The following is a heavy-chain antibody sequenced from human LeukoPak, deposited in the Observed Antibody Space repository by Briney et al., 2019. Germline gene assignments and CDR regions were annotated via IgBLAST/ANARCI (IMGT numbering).Heavy chain of an antibody. CDR3: AKDPYCTSMSCHYYFDY. J-gene: IGHJ4*02. Sequence: GGSLRLSCAASGFTFSSSAMSWVRQAPGQGLEWVSTISGPGDTTYYADSVKGRFTISRDNSDNKLYLQMNSLRAEDTAIYYCAKDPYCTSMSCHYYFDYWGQGTLVPVSS. CDR1: GFTFSSSA. D-gene: IGHD2-8*01. CDR2: ISGPGDTT. V-gene: IGHV3-23*01.